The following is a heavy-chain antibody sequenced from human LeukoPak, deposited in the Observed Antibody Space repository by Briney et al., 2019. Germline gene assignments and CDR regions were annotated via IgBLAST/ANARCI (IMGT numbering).Heavy chain of an antibody. D-gene: IGHD5-12*01. V-gene: IGHV1-46*01. CDR1: GYTFTSYY. CDR2: INPSGGST. CDR3: ARDDRGSGCDLSFDY. J-gene: IGHJ4*02. Sequence: AASVKVSCKASGYTFTSYYMHWVRQAPGQGLEWMGIINPSGGSTSYAQKFQGRVTMTRDTSTSTVYMELSSLRSEDTAVYYCARDDRGSGCDLSFDYWGQGTLVTVSS.